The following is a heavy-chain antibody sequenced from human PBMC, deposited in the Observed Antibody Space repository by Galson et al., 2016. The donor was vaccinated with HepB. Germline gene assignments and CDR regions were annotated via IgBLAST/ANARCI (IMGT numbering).Heavy chain of an antibody. D-gene: IGHD2/OR15-2a*01. V-gene: IGHV3-30*03. CDR1: GFTFWNTW. Sequence: SLRLSCAASGFTFWNTWLNWVRQVPGKGLEWVAADSMDGRRKFYADSVKGRFTISRDNSNSMLFLQMSSLRADDTAVYYCARRHEYCPPVGCSVDYWGQGTLVSVSS. CDR3: ARRHEYCPPVGCSVDY. J-gene: IGHJ4*02. CDR2: DSMDGRRK.